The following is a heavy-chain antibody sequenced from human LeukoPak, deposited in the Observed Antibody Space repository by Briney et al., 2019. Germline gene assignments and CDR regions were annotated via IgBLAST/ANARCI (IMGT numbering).Heavy chain of an antibody. J-gene: IGHJ4*02. D-gene: IGHD6-6*01. CDR2: ISSSDTTI. CDR1: GFTFSDCY. V-gene: IGHV3-11*04. Sequence: PGGSLRLSCVASGFTFSDCYMSWIRQAPGKGLEWVSYISSSDTTIYYADSVKGRFTISRDNAKNSLYLQMNSLRAEDTAVYYCARDWGKSIAARPCDYWGQGTLVTVSS. CDR3: ARDWGKSIAARPCDY.